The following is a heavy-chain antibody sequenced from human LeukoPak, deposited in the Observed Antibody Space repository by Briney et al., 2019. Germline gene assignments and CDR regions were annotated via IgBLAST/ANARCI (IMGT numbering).Heavy chain of an antibody. J-gene: IGHJ3*02. CDR2: IYHSGSI. CDR1: GGSISSGGYY. D-gene: IGHD5-18*01. Sequence: SQTLSLTCTVSGGSISSGGYYWSWIRQPPGKGLEWIGYIYHSGSIYYNPSLKSRVTISVDRSKNQFSLKLSSVTAADTAVYYCARHLLRGYSYFDAFDIWGQGTMVTVSS. V-gene: IGHV4-30-2*01. CDR3: ARHLLRGYSYFDAFDI.